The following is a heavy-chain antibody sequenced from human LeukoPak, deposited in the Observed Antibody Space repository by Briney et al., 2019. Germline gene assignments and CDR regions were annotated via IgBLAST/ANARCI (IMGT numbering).Heavy chain of an antibody. V-gene: IGHV3-48*04. Sequence: SGGSLRLSCEASGFTFSTYSMDWVRQAPGKGLEWVSYISNSGSTIYYADSVKGRFTISRDNAKNSLYLEMNSLRAEDTAVYYCAKGPSGYHNTGGQGTLVTVSS. CDR1: GFTFSTYS. D-gene: IGHD5-12*01. J-gene: IGHJ4*02. CDR3: AKGPSGYHNT. CDR2: ISNSGSTI.